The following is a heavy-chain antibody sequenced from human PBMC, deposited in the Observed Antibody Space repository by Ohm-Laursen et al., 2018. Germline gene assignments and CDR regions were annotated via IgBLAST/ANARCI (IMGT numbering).Heavy chain of an antibody. J-gene: IGHJ3*02. CDR1: GAPISTHY. Sequence: SETLSLTCTVSGAPISTHYWSWIRQPPGKGLEWIGYIYYSGTTNYNPSLKSQVTISLNTSKNQFSLKLSSVTAADTAVYYCARRGHAFDIWGQGTMVTVSS. CDR2: IYYSGTT. V-gene: IGHV4-59*11. CDR3: ARRGHAFDI.